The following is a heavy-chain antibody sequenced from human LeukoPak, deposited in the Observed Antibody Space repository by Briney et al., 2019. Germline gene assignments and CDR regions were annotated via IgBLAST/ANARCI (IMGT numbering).Heavy chain of an antibody. V-gene: IGHV4-59*12. CDR2: IYYSGST. J-gene: IGHJ5*02. D-gene: IGHD6-13*01. CDR1: GGSISSYY. CDR3: ARLSIAAATDP. Sequence: SETLSLTCTVSGGSISSYYWSWIRQPPGKGLEWIGYIYYSGSTNYNPSLKSRVTISVDTSKNQFSLKLSSVTAADTAVYYCARLSIAAATDPWGQGTLVTVSS.